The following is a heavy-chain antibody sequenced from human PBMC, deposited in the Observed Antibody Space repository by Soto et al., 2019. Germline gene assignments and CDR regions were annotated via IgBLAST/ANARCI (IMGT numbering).Heavy chain of an antibody. J-gene: IGHJ4*02. Sequence: QLQLQESGSGLVEPSQTLSLTCAVSGGSISSGGYSWSWIRQPPGKGLEWIGDIYHSGNNHYSHALKIRVIRSLDTSTNQFSLKLTSVTAADTAVYYCARAGSGYSTICYYLEYWGQGILVTVSS. CDR3: ARAGSGYSTICYYLEY. CDR1: GGSISSGGYS. V-gene: IGHV4-30-2*01. D-gene: IGHD2-2*01. CDR2: IYHSGNN.